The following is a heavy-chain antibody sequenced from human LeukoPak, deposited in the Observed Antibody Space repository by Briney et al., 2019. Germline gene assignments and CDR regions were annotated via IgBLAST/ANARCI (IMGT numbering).Heavy chain of an antibody. CDR3: ARLDSSGYRRPEGVDYFDY. J-gene: IGHJ4*02. D-gene: IGHD3-22*01. Sequence: PSETLSLTCAVYGGSFSGYYWSWIRQPPGKGLEWIGEINHSGSTNYNPSLKSRVTISVDTSMNQFSLKLSSVTAADTAVYYCARLDSSGYRRPEGVDYFDYWGQGTLVTVSS. V-gene: IGHV4-34*01. CDR2: INHSGST. CDR1: GGSFSGYY.